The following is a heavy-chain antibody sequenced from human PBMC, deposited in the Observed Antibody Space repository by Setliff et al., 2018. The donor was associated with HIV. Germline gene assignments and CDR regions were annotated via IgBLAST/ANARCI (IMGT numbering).Heavy chain of an antibody. V-gene: IGHV3-49*04. CDR1: GFTFGDYA. D-gene: IGHD3-22*01. J-gene: IGHJ4*02. CDR3: ARAYNVYDYRFDSSGYDY. Sequence: PGGSLRLSCTTSGFTFGDYAVNWVRQAPGKGLEWVAFIRSKVYGGTREYAASVKGRFTISRDDSKSIVYLQMNSLKAEDTAVYYCARAYNVYDYRFDSSGYDYWGQGTLVTVSS. CDR2: IRSKVYGGTR.